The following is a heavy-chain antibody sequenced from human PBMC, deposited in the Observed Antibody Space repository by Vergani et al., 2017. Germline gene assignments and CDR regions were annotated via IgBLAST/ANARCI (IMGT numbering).Heavy chain of an antibody. D-gene: IGHD6-19*01. CDR1: GFTFSSYS. CDR3: ARGGYSSGWQGAFDFDY. V-gene: IGHV3-48*01. CDR2: ISSSSSTI. Sequence: EVQLVESGGGLVQPGGSLRLSCAASGFTFSSYSMNWVRQAPGKGLEWVSYISSSSSTIYYADSVKGRFTISRDNAKNSLYLQMNSLRAEDTAVYYCARGGYSSGWQGAFDFDYWGQGTLVTVSS. J-gene: IGHJ4*02.